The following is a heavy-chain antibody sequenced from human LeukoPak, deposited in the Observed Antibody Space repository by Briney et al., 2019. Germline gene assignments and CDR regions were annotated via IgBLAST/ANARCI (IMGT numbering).Heavy chain of an antibody. CDR1: GMTFSDHW. Sequence: GGSLRLSCAASGMTFSDHWMHWVRQVPGKGLVWVSLIKTDGRTTIYADSVKGRFTISRDNGKSTLYLQMNSLRAEDTAIYYCTTGFSYGYEWWGQGTVVTVSS. CDR3: TTGFSYGYEW. D-gene: IGHD5-18*01. V-gene: IGHV3-74*01. J-gene: IGHJ1*01. CDR2: IKTDGRTT.